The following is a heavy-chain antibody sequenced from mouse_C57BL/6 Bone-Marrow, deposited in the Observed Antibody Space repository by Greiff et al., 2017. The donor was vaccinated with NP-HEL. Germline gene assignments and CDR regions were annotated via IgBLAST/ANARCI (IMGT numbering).Heavy chain of an antibody. Sequence: QVQLQQSGAELARPGASVQLSCKASGYTFTSYGISWVKQRTGQGLEWIGEIYPRSGNTYYNEKFKGKATLTAAKSSSTAYMGLRSLTSEDSAVYFCAIWLRRTYYFDYWGQGTTLTVSS. CDR3: AIWLRRTYYFDY. V-gene: IGHV1-81*01. J-gene: IGHJ2*01. CDR2: IYPRSGNT. CDR1: GYTFTSYG. D-gene: IGHD2-2*01.